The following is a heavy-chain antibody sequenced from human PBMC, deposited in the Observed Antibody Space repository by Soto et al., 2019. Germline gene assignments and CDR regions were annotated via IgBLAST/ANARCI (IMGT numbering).Heavy chain of an antibody. V-gene: IGHV3-30-3*01. Sequence: QVQLVESGGGVVQPGRSLRLSCAASGFTFSTYAMHWVRQAPGKGLEWVTIISYDGSSKHYADFVKGRLTISRDNSKTTLYLQMNSLRVEDTAVYYCAGPPGYCSGGNCPYFDYWGQGTLVTVSS. CDR1: GFTFSTYA. CDR3: AGPPGYCSGGNCPYFDY. CDR2: ISYDGSSK. D-gene: IGHD2-15*01. J-gene: IGHJ4*02.